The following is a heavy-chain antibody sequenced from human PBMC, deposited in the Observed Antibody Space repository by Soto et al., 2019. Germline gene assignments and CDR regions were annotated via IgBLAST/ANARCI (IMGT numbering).Heavy chain of an antibody. CDR2: ISGSGGST. V-gene: IGHV3-23*01. Sequence: PGGSLRLSCAASGFTFSSYAMSWVRQAPGKGLEWVSAISGSGGSTYYADSVKGRFTISRDNSKNTLYLQMNSLRAEDTAVYYCAKDRPTGQQLVLYYYYCGMDVWGQGATGTVS. J-gene: IGHJ6*02. CDR3: AKDRPTGQQLVLYYYYCGMDV. D-gene: IGHD6-6*01. CDR1: GFTFSSYA.